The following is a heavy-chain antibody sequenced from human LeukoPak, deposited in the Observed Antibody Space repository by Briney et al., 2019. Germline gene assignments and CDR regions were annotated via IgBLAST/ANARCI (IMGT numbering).Heavy chain of an antibody. CDR3: AELGITMIGGV. J-gene: IGHJ6*04. CDR1: GFTFSRYE. D-gene: IGHD3-10*02. V-gene: IGHV3-48*03. Sequence: GGSLRLSCAASGFTFSRYEMNWVRQAPGKGLEWVSYISSSGSTIYYADSVKGRFTISRDNAKNSLNLQMNSLRAEDTAVYYCAELGITMIGGVWGKGTTVTISS. CDR2: ISSSGSTI.